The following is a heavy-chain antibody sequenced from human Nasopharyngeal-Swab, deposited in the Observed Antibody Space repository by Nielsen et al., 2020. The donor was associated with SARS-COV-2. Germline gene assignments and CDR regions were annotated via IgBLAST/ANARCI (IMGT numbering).Heavy chain of an antibody. CDR2: IYYSGST. V-gene: IGHV4-59*01. Sequence: SETLSLTCTVSGASISTYYWSWVRQPPGKGLEWIGYIYYSGSTNYNPSLKSRLTMSLDTSKKKFSLNLSSVTAADKAVYYCAKGARGYSGYIDHWGQGTLVTVSS. D-gene: IGHD5-12*01. CDR3: AKGARGYSGYIDH. CDR1: GASISTYY. J-gene: IGHJ4*02.